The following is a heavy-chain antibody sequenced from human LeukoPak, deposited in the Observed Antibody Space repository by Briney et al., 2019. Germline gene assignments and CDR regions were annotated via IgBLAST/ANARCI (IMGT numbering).Heavy chain of an antibody. V-gene: IGHV4-30-4*01. CDR2: IYYSGST. D-gene: IGHD3-10*01. CDR1: GGSISSGEYY. CDR3: ARDYYGAGLTYFDY. J-gene: IGHJ4*02. Sequence: PSQTLSLTCTVSGGSISSGEYYWSWIRQPPGKGLEWIGYIYYSGSTYYNPSLKSRVTITVDTSKNQFSLKLRSVTAADTAVYYCARDYYGAGLTYFDYWGQGTLVTVSS.